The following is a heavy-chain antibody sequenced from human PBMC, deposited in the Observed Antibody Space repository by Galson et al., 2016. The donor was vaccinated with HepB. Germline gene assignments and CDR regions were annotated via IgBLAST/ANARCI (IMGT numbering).Heavy chain of an antibody. Sequence: SLRLSCAASGFTFSSYAMSWVRQAPGKGLEWVSGISVSGRSTYYAESVKGRFTISRDNSKNTLYLQMNSLRVEDTAVYYCAKGGPQAMITFGGLIADFDYWGQGALVTVSS. CDR3: AKGGPQAMITFGGLIADFDY. D-gene: IGHD3-16*02. CDR2: ISVSGRST. V-gene: IGHV3-23*01. J-gene: IGHJ4*02. CDR1: GFTFSSYA.